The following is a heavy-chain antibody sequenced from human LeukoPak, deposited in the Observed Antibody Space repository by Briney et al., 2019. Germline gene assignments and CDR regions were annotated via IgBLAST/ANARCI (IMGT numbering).Heavy chain of an antibody. D-gene: IGHD2-2*01. Sequence: GGSLRLSCAASRFTFRSYSMNWVRQAPGKGLDWVSSISSSSSYIYYADSVKGRFTISRDNAKNSLYLQMNSLRAEDTAVYYCASPREYQLLYFGYWGQGTLVTVSS. CDR1: RFTFRSYS. J-gene: IGHJ4*02. CDR3: ASPREYQLLYFGY. V-gene: IGHV3-21*01. CDR2: ISSSSSYI.